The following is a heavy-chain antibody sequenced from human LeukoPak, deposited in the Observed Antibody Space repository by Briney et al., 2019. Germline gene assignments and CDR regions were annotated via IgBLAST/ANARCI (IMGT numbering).Heavy chain of an antibody. CDR3: ARDWGDY. D-gene: IGHD3-16*01. J-gene: IGHJ4*02. CDR2: IKHSGST. CDR1: GGSFSDYY. Sequence: PSETLSLTCAVYGGSFSDYYWSWIRQPPGKGLEWIGEIKHSGSTNYNPSLKSRVTISVDTSKNQFSLKLSSVTAADAAVYYCARDWGDYWGQGTLVTVSS. V-gene: IGHV4-34*01.